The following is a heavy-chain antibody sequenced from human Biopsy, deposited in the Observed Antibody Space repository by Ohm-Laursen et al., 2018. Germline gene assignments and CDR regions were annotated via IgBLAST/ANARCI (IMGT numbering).Heavy chain of an antibody. CDR2: VYNGGST. J-gene: IGHJ5*02. D-gene: IGHD3-3*01. CDR3: ARTPRDSFWSGSYKRGLWFDP. Sequence: SETLSLTCRVSGGSIISYYWTWIRQPPGKGLEWIGHVYNGGSTNYNPSLKSRVTISIDTSKNQFSLQVNSVTAADTAVYYCARTPRDSFWSGSYKRGLWFDPWGQGTLVIVSS. CDR1: GGSIISYY. V-gene: IGHV4-59*01.